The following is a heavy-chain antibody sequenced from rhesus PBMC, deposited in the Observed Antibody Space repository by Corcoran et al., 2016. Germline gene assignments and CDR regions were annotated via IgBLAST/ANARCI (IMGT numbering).Heavy chain of an antibody. CDR3: AGQDRYRGYSYFDY. D-gene: IGHD5-24*01. V-gene: IGHV4S10*01. CDR1: GGYISDSYR. J-gene: IGHJ4*01. Sequence: QVQLQESGPGVVKLSETLSLTCAVSGGYISDSYRWSWICQPPGKALEWIGYTHGRSTATNSSPSLKFRVTVSKNTSLSQCYLKLSAVTTADPDVDYCAGQDRYRGYSYFDYWGQGVLVTVSS. CDR2: THGRSTAT.